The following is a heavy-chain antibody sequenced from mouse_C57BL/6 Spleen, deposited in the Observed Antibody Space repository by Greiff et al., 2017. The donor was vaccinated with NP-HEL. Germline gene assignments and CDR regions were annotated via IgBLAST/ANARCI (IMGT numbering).Heavy chain of an antibody. CDR3: AREGLDSSGYVEAWFAY. D-gene: IGHD3-2*02. Sequence: QVQLQQPGAELVKPGASVKMSCKASGYTFTSYWITWVKQRPGQGLEWIGDIYPGSGSTNYNEKFKSKATLTVDTSSSTAYMQLSSLTSEDSAVYYCAREGLDSSGYVEAWFAYWGQGTLVTVSA. CDR1: GYTFTSYW. V-gene: IGHV1-55*01. J-gene: IGHJ3*01. CDR2: IYPGSGST.